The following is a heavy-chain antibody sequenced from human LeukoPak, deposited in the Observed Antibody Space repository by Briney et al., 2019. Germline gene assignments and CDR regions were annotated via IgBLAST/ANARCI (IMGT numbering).Heavy chain of an antibody. CDR3: ARADGRYGGDCSIDFDY. J-gene: IGHJ4*02. CDR1: GYTFTSYG. D-gene: IGHD2-21*01. Sequence: GASVKVSCKASGYTFTSYGISWVRQAPGQGPEWMGWINPNSGGTNYAQKFQGRVTMTRDTSISTAYMELSRLRSDDTAVYYCARADGRYGGDCSIDFDYWGQGTLVTVSS. V-gene: IGHV1-2*02. CDR2: INPNSGGT.